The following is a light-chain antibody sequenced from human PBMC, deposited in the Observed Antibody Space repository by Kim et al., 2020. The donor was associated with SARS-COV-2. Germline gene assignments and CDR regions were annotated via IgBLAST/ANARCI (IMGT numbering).Light chain of an antibody. CDR2: GVS. V-gene: IGKV3-20*01. Sequence: EIVLTQSPGTLSLSPGERATLSCRASQSVSSTYLAWYQQKPGQAPRLLMYGVSSRATGIPDRFSGSGSGTDFTLTISRLEPEDFAVYYCQQWGSSWWTFGQGTKVDIK. CDR3: QQWGSSWWT. CDR1: QSVSSTY. J-gene: IGKJ1*01.